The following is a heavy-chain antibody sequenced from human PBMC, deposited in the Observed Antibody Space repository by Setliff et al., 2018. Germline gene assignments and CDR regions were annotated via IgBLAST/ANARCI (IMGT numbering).Heavy chain of an antibody. Sequence: GGSLRLSCTASGFTFNNFWMSWVRQAPGKGLEWVADIKPEGSDKYYLDSVKGQFTISRDNAKNSLYLQMNSLRAEDTAVYYCARDSHGSGRTHTMDVWGQGTTVTVSS. J-gene: IGHJ6*02. CDR3: ARDSHGSGRTHTMDV. V-gene: IGHV3-7*01. CDR1: GFTFNNFW. CDR2: IKPEGSDK. D-gene: IGHD3-10*01.